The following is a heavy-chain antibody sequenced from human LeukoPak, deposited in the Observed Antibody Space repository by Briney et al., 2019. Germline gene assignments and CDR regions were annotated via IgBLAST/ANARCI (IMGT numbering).Heavy chain of an antibody. Sequence: SETLSLTCTVSGGSISSYYWSWIRQPPGKGLEWIGYIYYSGSTNYNPSLKSRVTISVDTSKNQFSLKLSSVTAADTAVYYCARDKKGGYKGDAFDLCGQGTMVTVSS. CDR1: GGSISSYY. CDR2: IYYSGST. V-gene: IGHV4-59*01. CDR3: ARDKKGGYKGDAFDL. J-gene: IGHJ3*01. D-gene: IGHD5-24*01.